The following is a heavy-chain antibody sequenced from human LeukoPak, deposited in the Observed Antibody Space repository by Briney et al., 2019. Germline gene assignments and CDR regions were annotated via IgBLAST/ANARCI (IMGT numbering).Heavy chain of an antibody. CDR1: GGSISSYY. D-gene: IGHD6-13*01. CDR3: TAAGIGAFDI. V-gene: IGHV4-59*01. CDR2: IYYSGST. J-gene: IGHJ3*02. Sequence: SETLSLTCTVSGGSISSYYWSWIRQPPGKGLEWIGYIYYSGSTNYNPSLKSRVTISVDTSKNQFSLKLSSVTAADAAVYYCTAAGIGAFDIWGQGTMVTVSS.